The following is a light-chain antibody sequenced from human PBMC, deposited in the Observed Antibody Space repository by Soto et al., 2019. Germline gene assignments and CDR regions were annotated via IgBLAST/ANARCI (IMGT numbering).Light chain of an antibody. CDR1: QSINNNY. V-gene: IGKV3-20*01. Sequence: ETVLTQSPGTLSLSPGDRVTLSCRASQSINNNYLAWYQQIPGQAPRLLIYGASNKATGIPDRFSGSGSGTDFTLTTSRLETEDFAVYYCQQYGDSRYTFGQGTKLEIK. J-gene: IGKJ2*01. CDR2: GAS. CDR3: QQYGDSRYT.